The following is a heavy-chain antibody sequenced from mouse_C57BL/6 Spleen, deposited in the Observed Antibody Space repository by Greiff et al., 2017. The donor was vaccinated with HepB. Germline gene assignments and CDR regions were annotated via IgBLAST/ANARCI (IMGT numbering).Heavy chain of an antibody. CDR2: IRLKSDNYAT. CDR1: GFTFSNYW. V-gene: IGHV6-3*01. CDR3: TGTGTSWFAY. J-gene: IGHJ3*01. Sequence: EVQLVESGGGLVQPGGSMKLSCVASGFTFSNYWMNWVRQSPEKGLEWVAQIRLKSDNYATHYAESVKGRFTISRDDSKSSVYPQMNNLRAEDTGIYYCTGTGTSWFAYWGQGTLVTVSA. D-gene: IGHD4-1*01.